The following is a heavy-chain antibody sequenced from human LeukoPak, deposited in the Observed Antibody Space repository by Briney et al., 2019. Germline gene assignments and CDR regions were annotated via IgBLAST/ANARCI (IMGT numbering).Heavy chain of an antibody. V-gene: IGHV3-23*01. Sequence: PGGSLRLSCAASGFTFSSYAMSWVRQAPGKGLEWVSSIGSGVRTYDADSGKGRFTISRDNSKNTLYLQMNSLRAEDTAIYYCAKGCIITSCAEGRWFDPWGQGTLVTVSS. CDR1: GFTFSSYA. D-gene: IGHD2-2*01. CDR2: IGSGVRT. J-gene: IGHJ5*02. CDR3: AKGCIITSCAEGRWFDP.